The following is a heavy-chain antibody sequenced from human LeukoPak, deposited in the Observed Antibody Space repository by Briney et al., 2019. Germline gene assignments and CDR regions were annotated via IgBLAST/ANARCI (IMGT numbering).Heavy chain of an antibody. CDR2: INPNSGGT. D-gene: IGHD2-21*02. CDR1: GYTFTGYY. CDR3: ARVLGGKNVVTAPDY. Sequence: GASVKVSCKASGYTFTGYYMHWVRQAPGQGLEWMGWINPNSGGTNYAQKFQGRVTMTRDTSISTAYMELRRLRSDDTAVYYCARVLGGKNVVTAPDYWGQGTLVTVSS. V-gene: IGHV1-2*02. J-gene: IGHJ4*02.